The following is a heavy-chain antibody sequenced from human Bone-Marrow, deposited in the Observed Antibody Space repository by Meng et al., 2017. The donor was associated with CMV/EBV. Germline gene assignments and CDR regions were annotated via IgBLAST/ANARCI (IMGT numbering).Heavy chain of an antibody. V-gene: IGHV1-18*01. Sequence: ASVKVSCKASGYTFTSYGISWVRQAPGQGLEWMGWISAYNGNTNYAQKLQGRVTMTTDTSTSTAYMELRSLRSDDTAVYYCARDPSPGSYYYGMDVCGQGTTVTVSS. CDR2: ISAYNGNT. CDR3: ARDPSPGSYYYGMDV. D-gene: IGHD1-26*01. CDR1: GYTFTSYG. J-gene: IGHJ6*02.